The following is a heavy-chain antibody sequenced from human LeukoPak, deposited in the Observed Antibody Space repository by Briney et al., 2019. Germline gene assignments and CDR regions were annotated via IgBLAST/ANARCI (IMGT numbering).Heavy chain of an antibody. D-gene: IGHD1-26*01. CDR2: IKEDGSEK. Sequence: GGSLRLSCAVSGVTFSSYWMTWVRQAPGKGLEWVAKIKEDGSEKYYVDSVKGRFTVSRDNVKNSLFLQMNSLRAEDTAAYYCARLHSAIYYGDAFDIWGQGTMVTASS. CDR3: ARLHSAIYYGDAFDI. V-gene: IGHV3-7*03. J-gene: IGHJ3*02. CDR1: GVTFSSYW.